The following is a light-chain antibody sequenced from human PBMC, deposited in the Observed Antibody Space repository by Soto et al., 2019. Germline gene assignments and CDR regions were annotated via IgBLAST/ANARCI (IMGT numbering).Light chain of an antibody. J-gene: IGLJ2*01. Sequence: QSALTQPRSVSGSPGHSVTISCFGTSSDIGSYNAVSWYQQHPGKAPKLIIFDVFERPSGVPDRFSGSKSGNSASLTISGLQAEDESDYYCSSFAPSYRVIFGGGTK. CDR2: DVF. CDR3: SSFAPSYRVI. CDR1: SSDIGSYNA. V-gene: IGLV2-11*01.